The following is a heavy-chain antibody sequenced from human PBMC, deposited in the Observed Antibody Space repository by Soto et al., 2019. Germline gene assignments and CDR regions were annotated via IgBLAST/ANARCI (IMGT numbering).Heavy chain of an antibody. CDR2: IWYDGSNK. Sequence: GGSLRLSCAASGFTFSSYGMHWVRQAPGKGLEWVAVIWYDGSNKYYADSVKGRFTISRDNSKNTLYLQMNSLRAEDTAVYYCARDSSSSSVNCFDPWGQGTLVTVSS. CDR3: ARDSSSSSVNCFDP. V-gene: IGHV3-33*01. J-gene: IGHJ5*02. D-gene: IGHD6-6*01. CDR1: GFTFSSYG.